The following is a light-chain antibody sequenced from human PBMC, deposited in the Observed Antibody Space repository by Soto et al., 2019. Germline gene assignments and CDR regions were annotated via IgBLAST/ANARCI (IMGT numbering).Light chain of an antibody. V-gene: IGLV2-14*01. Sequence: QSALTQPASLSGSPGQSITISCTGTSSDIGAYDYVSWFQQHPGKAPKLMISEVNNRPSGVSNRFSGSKSGNTAYLTISGLQVEDEADYYCCLFAGSYTSYVFGTGTKLTVL. J-gene: IGLJ1*01. CDR2: EVN. CDR3: CLFAGSYTSYV. CDR1: SSDIGAYDY.